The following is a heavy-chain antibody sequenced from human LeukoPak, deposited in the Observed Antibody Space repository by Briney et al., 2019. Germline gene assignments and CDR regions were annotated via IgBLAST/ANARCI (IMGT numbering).Heavy chain of an antibody. D-gene: IGHD3-3*01. V-gene: IGHV4-39*01. CDR2: IYYSGST. CDR1: GGSISSSSYY. CDR3: ARVLSGSGYPYYFDY. J-gene: IGHJ4*02. Sequence: SETRSLTCTVSGGSISSSSYYWGWIRQPPGKGLEWIGSIYYSGSTYYNPSLKSRVTISVDTSKNQFSLKLSSVTAADTAVYYCARVLSGSGYPYYFDYWGQGTLVTVSS.